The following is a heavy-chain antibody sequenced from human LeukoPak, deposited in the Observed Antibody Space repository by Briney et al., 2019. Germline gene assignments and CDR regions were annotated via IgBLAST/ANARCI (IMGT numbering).Heavy chain of an antibody. Sequence: KPSETLSLTCAVYGGSFSGYYWSWIRQPPGKGLEWIGEINHSGSTNYNPSFKSRVTISVDTSKNQFSLKLSSVTAADTAVYYCASSSSWAIPFDYWGQGTLVTVSS. J-gene: IGHJ4*02. CDR1: GGSFSGYY. CDR3: ASSSSWAIPFDY. D-gene: IGHD6-13*01. V-gene: IGHV4-34*01. CDR2: INHSGST.